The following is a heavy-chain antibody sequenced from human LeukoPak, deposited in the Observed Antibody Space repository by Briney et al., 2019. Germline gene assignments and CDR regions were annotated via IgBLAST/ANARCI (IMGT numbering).Heavy chain of an antibody. CDR1: GYTFTSYD. J-gene: IGHJ4*02. Sequence: GASVKVSCKASGYTFTSYDINWVRQATGQGLERMGWMNPNSGNTGYAQKFQGRVTMTRNTSISTAYMELSRLRSEDTAVYYCARGIRAHVGRSDYWGQGTLVTVSS. CDR3: ARGIRAHVGRSDY. CDR2: MNPNSGNT. V-gene: IGHV1-8*01. D-gene: IGHD3-10*01.